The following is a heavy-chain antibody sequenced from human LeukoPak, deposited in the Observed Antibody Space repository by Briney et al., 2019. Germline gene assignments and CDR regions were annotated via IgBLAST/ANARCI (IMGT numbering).Heavy chain of an antibody. CDR1: GFTFSSYW. J-gene: IGHJ4*02. Sequence: GGSLRLSCAASGFTFSSYWMSWVRQAPGKGLEWVSSISSSSSYIYYADSVKGRFTISRDNAKNSLYLQMNSLRAEDTAVYYCARDTPDIVVVPAAISATNSDWPDNYWGQGTLVTVSS. CDR2: ISSSSSYI. D-gene: IGHD2-2*02. CDR3: ARDTPDIVVVPAAISATNSDWPDNY. V-gene: IGHV3-21*01.